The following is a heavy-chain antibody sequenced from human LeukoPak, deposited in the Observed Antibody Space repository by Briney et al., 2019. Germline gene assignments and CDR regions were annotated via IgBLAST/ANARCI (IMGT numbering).Heavy chain of an antibody. Sequence: GGSLRLSCTASGFSFSSYSMNWVRQGPGKGLEWVSSISSSGNYIYYADTLKGRFTISRDNAKNSLYLQMNSLRAEDTAVYYCAKGYSYGTVYVFDDWGQGTMVTVSS. CDR3: AKGYSYGTVYVFDD. CDR2: ISSSGNYI. V-gene: IGHV3-21*01. CDR1: GFSFSSYS. D-gene: IGHD5-18*01. J-gene: IGHJ3*01.